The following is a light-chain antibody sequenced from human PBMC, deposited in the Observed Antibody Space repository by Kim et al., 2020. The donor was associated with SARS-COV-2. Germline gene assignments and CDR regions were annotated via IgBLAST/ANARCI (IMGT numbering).Light chain of an antibody. V-gene: IGKV3-20*01. CDR2: RAS. CDR3: QQYDRSPQT. CDR1: QSVSRSY. Sequence: EIVLTQSPGTLSLSPGERATLSCRASQSVSRSYLAWYQQKPGQAPRLLIYRASSRATGIPDRFGGSGSGTDFTLTISRLEPDDFAVYYCQQYDRSPQTFGQGTKVDIK. J-gene: IGKJ1*01.